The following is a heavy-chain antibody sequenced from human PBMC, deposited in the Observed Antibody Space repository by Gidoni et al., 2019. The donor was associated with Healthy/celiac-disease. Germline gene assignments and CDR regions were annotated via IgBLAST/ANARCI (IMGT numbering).Heavy chain of an antibody. V-gene: IGHV1-2*02. CDR3: ARGGGLPGTKPYYYGMDV. Sequence: QVQLVQSGAEVKKPGASVKVSCKASGYTFTGYSLHWVRQAPGQGLEWLGWINPNSGGTNYAQKFQGRVTMTRDTSISTAYMELSRLRSDDTAVYYCARGGGLPGTKPYYYGMDVWGQGTTVTVSS. D-gene: IGHD1-7*01. J-gene: IGHJ6*02. CDR2: INPNSGGT. CDR1: GYTFTGYS.